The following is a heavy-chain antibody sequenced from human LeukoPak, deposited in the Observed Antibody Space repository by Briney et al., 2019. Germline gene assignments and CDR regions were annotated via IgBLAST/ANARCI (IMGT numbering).Heavy chain of an antibody. V-gene: IGHV3-23*01. CDR1: GFSFSTYV. CDR2: VGGDGRFT. J-gene: IGHJ5*02. Sequence: GGSLRLSCATSGFSFSTYVMSWVRQAPGKGLEWVSSVGGDGRFTYHADSVKGRFTISRDNAKNSLYLQMNSLRAEDTALYHCARDAGNYGFDPWGQGTLVTVSS. CDR3: ARDAGNYGFDP. D-gene: IGHD1-7*01.